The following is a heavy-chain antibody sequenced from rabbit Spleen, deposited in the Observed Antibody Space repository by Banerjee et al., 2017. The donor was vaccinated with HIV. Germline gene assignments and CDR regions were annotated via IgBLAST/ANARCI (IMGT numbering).Heavy chain of an antibody. V-gene: IGHV1S45*01. CDR1: GFSFSSSYY. Sequence: QEQLVESGGDLVKPGASLTLTCTASGFSFSSSYYMCWVRQAPGKGLEWIACINTYTAKSVYATWATGRFTISRTSSTTVTLQMTSLTAADTATYFCARDLTSVIGWNFNLWGPGTLVTVS. J-gene: IGHJ4*01. CDR2: INTYTAKS. CDR3: ARDLTSVIGWNFNL. D-gene: IGHD1-1*01.